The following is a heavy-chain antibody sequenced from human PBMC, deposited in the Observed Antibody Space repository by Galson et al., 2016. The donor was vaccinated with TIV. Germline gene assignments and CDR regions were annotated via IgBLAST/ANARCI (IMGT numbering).Heavy chain of an antibody. CDR2: VLPVLGMT. V-gene: IGHV1-69*10. CDR3: ARDRGSMTMILVADYYYAMDV. J-gene: IGHJ6*02. Sequence: SVKVSCKASGGTFSTSGISWVRQVPGQGLEWMGGVLPVLGMTKYAEKFQDRLTIIAGGSSDTVFLELDRLTLEDTAVYYCARDRGSMTMILVADYYYAMDVWGQGTTVTVSS. CDR1: GGTFSTSG. D-gene: IGHD3-22*01.